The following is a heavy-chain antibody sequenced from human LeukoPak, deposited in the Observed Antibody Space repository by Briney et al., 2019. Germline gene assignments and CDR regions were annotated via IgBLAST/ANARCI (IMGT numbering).Heavy chain of an antibody. Sequence: PGGSLRLPCAASGFTFSSYAMSWVRQAPGKGLEWVSAISGSGGSTYYADSVKGRFTISRDNSKNTLYLQMNSLRAEDTAVYYCAKSPRYSSSWYWFDPWGQGTLVTVSS. D-gene: IGHD6-13*01. V-gene: IGHV3-23*01. CDR1: GFTFSSYA. CDR3: AKSPRYSSSWYWFDP. CDR2: ISGSGGST. J-gene: IGHJ5*02.